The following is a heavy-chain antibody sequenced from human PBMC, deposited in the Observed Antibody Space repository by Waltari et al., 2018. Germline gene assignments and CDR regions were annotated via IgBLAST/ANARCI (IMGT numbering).Heavy chain of an antibody. V-gene: IGHV3-48*03. Sequence: ELQLVQSGGGFVQPGGSLRLSFVASGFTLRSYEVNWIRQPPGKGLEWVSYIDSSGTKISYADSVKGRFTISRDNARNSGSLLVNSLTAEDTAVYFCARENYYASCFDIWGQGTTVTVSS. D-gene: IGHD3-10*01. CDR2: IDSSGTKI. CDR1: GFTLRSYE. CDR3: ARENYYASCFDI. J-gene: IGHJ6*02.